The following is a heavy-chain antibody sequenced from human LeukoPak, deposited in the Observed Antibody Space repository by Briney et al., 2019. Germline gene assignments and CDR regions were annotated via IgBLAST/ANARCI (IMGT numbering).Heavy chain of an antibody. Sequence: GGSLRLSCAASGFTVSSNYMSWVRQAPGKGLEWISVIYSGGSTYYADSVKGRFTISRDNSKNTLYLQMNSLRAEDTAVCYCARVRSLYYFDYWGQGTLVTVSS. V-gene: IGHV3-66*01. CDR3: ARVRSLYYFDY. CDR2: IYSGGST. J-gene: IGHJ4*02. CDR1: GFTVSSNY.